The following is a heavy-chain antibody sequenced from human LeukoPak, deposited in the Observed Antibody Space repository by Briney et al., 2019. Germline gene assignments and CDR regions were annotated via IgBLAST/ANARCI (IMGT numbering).Heavy chain of an antibody. CDR2: VSGTGYST. J-gene: IGHJ4*02. V-gene: IGHV3-23*01. D-gene: IGHD6-13*01. Sequence: GGSLRLSCAASGFSFNNYAMSWVRQAPGKGLEWVSTVSGTGYSTDYANSVKGRFTISRDNSKNTLYLQMSSLRADDTAVYYCAESIAANGTVYWGQGTQVTVSS. CDR3: AESIAANGTVY. CDR1: GFSFNNYA.